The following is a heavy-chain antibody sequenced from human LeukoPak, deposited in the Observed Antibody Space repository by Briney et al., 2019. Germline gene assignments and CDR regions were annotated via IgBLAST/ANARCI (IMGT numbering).Heavy chain of an antibody. D-gene: IGHD1-26*01. CDR3: AEEVGNTYPTFDY. V-gene: IGHV3-23*01. CDR2: ISGSGGTT. CDR1: GFIFSSYV. Sequence: GGSLRLSCAASGFIFSSYVMSWVRQAPGKGLEWVSSISGSGGTTYYADSVKRRFTISRDNSKNTLYLQMNSLGAEDTAVYYCAEEVGNTYPTFDYWGQGTLVTVSS. J-gene: IGHJ4*02.